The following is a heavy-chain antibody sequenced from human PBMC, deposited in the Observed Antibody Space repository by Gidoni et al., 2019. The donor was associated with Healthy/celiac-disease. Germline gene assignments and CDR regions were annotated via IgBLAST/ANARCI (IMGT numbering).Heavy chain of an antibody. CDR1: GGPISSSSYY. Sequence: QLQLQESGPGLVKPSETLSLTCTVSGGPISSSSYYLGWIRQPPGKGLEWIGSIYYSGSTYYNPSRKSRVTISGDTSKNQFSLKLSSVTAADTAVYYCARRWEGYSYWFDPWGQGTLVTVSS. CDR2: IYYSGST. D-gene: IGHD6-13*01. CDR3: ARRWEGYSYWFDP. J-gene: IGHJ5*02. V-gene: IGHV4-39*01.